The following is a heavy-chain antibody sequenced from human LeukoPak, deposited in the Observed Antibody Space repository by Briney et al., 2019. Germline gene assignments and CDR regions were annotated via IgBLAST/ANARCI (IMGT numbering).Heavy chain of an antibody. CDR3: ATYSSLNTREFQY. CDR1: GFTFRNYA. J-gene: IGHJ1*01. D-gene: IGHD3-22*01. V-gene: IGHV3-7*03. CDR2: IRQDGGET. Sequence: GGSLRLSCAASGFTFRNYAMNWVRQAPGKGLEWVANIRQDGGETYYGDSVKGRFIISRDNAKNSLFLQMNRLRAEDTAVYYCATYSSLNTREFQYWGQGTLVTVSP.